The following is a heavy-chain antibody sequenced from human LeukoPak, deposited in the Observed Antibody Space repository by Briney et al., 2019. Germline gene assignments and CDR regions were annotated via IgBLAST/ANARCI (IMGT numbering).Heavy chain of an antibody. CDR2: IYYSGST. J-gene: IGHJ3*02. Sequence: SETLSLTCTVSGGSISSYYWSWIRQPPGKGLEWIGYIYYSGSTNYNPSLKSRVTISVDTSKNQFSLKLSSVTAADTAVHYCATGPSPRMLFDIWGQGTMVTVSS. D-gene: IGHD1-14*01. V-gene: IGHV4-59*01. CDR1: GGSISSYY. CDR3: ATGPSPRMLFDI.